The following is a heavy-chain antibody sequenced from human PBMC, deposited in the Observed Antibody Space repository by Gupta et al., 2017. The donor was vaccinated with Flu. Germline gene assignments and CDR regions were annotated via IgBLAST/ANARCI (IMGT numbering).Heavy chain of an antibody. CDR2: ISYDGSNK. J-gene: IGHJ4*02. V-gene: IGHV3-30*18. CDR3: AKDLSPPPRGYSSGWYYPDY. Sequence: QVQLVESGGGVVQPGRSLRLSCAASGFTFSSYGMHWVRQAPGKGLEWVAVISYDGSNKYYAASVKGRFTISRDNSKNTLYLQMNSLRAEETAVYYCAKDLSPPPRGYSSGWYYPDYWGQGTLVTVSS. CDR1: GFTFSSYG. D-gene: IGHD6-19*01.